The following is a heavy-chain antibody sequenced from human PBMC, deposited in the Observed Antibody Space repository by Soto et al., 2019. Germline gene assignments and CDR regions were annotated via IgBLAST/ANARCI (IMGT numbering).Heavy chain of an antibody. V-gene: IGHV3-23*01. J-gene: IGHJ4*02. CDR3: AKDRQFRSYYESAGHYNN. CDR1: GFTFKNYD. Sequence: EVQLLESGGGLVQPGGSLRLSCVASGFTFKNYDMRWVRQAPGKGLEGSSGISGSGAITYYADSVRGRFTISRDNSKNTLYLQLNSLGAEDTAIYYCAKDRQFRSYYESAGHYNNWGQGTLVTVSS. CDR2: ISGSGAIT. D-gene: IGHD3-9*01.